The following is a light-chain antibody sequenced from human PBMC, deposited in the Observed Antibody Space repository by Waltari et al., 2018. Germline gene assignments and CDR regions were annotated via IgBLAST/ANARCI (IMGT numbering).Light chain of an antibody. J-gene: IGLJ3*02. V-gene: IGLV2-23*02. CDR1: GSDVGTYNL. CDR2: EVN. CDR3: CSYVGGDSVM. Sequence: QSALTQPASVSGSPGQSITISCTGTGSDVGTYNLVSWYHQHPGTAPKLIIDEVNQRSSEVANRFAGSRYANAASRTISGLQVEDEADYCCCSYVGGDSVMFGGGTKLTVL.